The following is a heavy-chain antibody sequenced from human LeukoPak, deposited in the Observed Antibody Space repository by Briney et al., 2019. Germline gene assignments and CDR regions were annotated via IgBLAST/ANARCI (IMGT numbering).Heavy chain of an antibody. Sequence: GGSLRLSCAASGFTFTYYTLHWVRQAPGKGLEWVSAISGSGGRTDHADSVKGRFTVSRDNSKNTVSLQMNSLRAEDTAIYFCAKHKENYGDSCLDDNWGQGTLVTVSS. D-gene: IGHD4-17*01. J-gene: IGHJ4*02. CDR2: ISGSGGRT. V-gene: IGHV3-23*01. CDR1: GFTFTYYT. CDR3: AKHKENYGDSCLDDN.